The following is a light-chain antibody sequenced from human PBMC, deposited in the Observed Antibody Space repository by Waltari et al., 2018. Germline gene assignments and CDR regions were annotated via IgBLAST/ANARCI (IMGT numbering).Light chain of an antibody. Sequence: QSALTQPPSVSGSPGQSVTISCTGTSSDVGSYNRVSWYQQPPRTAPKLMIYEVSNRPSVVPDRFSGSKTGNTAFLTISGLQAEDGADYYCSSYTSSSTPVFGGGTKLTVL. CDR3: SSYTSSSTPV. J-gene: IGLJ2*01. CDR1: SSDVGSYNR. CDR2: EVS. V-gene: IGLV2-18*02.